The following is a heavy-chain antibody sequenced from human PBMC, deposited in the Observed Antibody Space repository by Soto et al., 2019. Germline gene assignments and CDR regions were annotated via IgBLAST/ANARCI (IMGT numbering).Heavy chain of an antibody. J-gene: IGHJ4*02. V-gene: IGHV4-34*01. D-gene: IGHD3-16*01. CDR1: GGSFSGYY. CDR2: INHSGST. Sequence: SETLSLTCAVYGGSFSGYYWSWIRQSPGKGLEWIGEINHSGSTNYTPSLKSRVTISVDTSKNQVSLKLSSVTAADTAVYYCARTTAFVSGTYPPAHFDYWGQGTRVTVSS. CDR3: ARTTAFVSGTYPPAHFDY.